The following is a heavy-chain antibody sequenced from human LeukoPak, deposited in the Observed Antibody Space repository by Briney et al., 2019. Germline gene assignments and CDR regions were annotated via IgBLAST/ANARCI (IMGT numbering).Heavy chain of an antibody. Sequence: GASVKVSCKASGYTFTGYYMHWVRQAPGQGLEWMGWINPNSGGTNYAQKFQGRVTMTRDTSVSTAYMELSRLRSDDAAVYYCASKDSSGWYEEAWGQGTLVTVSS. CDR2: INPNSGGT. CDR1: GYTFTGYY. V-gene: IGHV1-2*02. CDR3: ASKDSSGWYEEA. D-gene: IGHD6-19*01. J-gene: IGHJ5*02.